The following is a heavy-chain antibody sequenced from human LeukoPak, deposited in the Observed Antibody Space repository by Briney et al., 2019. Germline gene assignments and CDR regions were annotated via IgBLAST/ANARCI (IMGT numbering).Heavy chain of an antibody. CDR1: GFTFSSYE. V-gene: IGHV3-48*03. CDR3: ARGYGSSGYYPEVYFEY. D-gene: IGHD3-22*01. CDR2: ISTSGDTI. J-gene: IGHJ4*02. Sequence: GGSLRLSCAASGFTFSSYEMNWVRQAPGKGLEWVSYISTSGDTIYYTDPAKGRFTISRDNAKNSLYLQMNSLRAEDTAVFYCARGYGSSGYYPEVYFEYWGQGTLVTVSS.